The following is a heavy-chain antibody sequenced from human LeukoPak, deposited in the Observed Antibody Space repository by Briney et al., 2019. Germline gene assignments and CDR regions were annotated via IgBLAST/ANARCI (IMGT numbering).Heavy chain of an antibody. CDR1: GFTFDDYA. D-gene: IGHD5/OR15-5a*01. CDR3: AKLMSTHLTPDY. V-gene: IGHV3-23*01. J-gene: IGHJ4*02. Sequence: GGSLRLSCAASGFTFDDYAMHWVRQAPGKGLEWVSAISGSGGSTYYADSVKGRFTISRDNSKNTLYLQMNSLRAEDTAVYYCAKLMSTHLTPDYWGQGTLVTVSS. CDR2: ISGSGGST.